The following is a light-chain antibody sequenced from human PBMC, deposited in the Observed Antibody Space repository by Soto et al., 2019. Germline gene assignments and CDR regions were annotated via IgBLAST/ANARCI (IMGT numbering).Light chain of an antibody. CDR2: GAS. CDR3: QQYGSSWT. Sequence: EIVLTQSPGTLSLSPGERATLSCRASQSVSSTYLAWYQHKPGQAPRLLIYGASSRATGIPDRFSGSGSGTDFTLTISRLEPEDVAVYSCQQYGSSWTFGQGTKVEIK. V-gene: IGKV3-20*01. J-gene: IGKJ1*01. CDR1: QSVSSTY.